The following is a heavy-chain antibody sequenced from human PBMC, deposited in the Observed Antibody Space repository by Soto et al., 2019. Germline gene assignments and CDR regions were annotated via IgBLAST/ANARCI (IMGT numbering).Heavy chain of an antibody. D-gene: IGHD2-2*01. J-gene: IGHJ4*02. CDR1: GGSISSGGYS. CDR2: IYHSGST. CDR3: ARGQVPAATIDY. Sequence: PSETLSLTCAVSGGSISSGGYSWSWIRQPPGKGLEWIGYIYHSGSTYYNPSLKSRVTISVDRSKNQFSLKLSSVTAADTAVYYCARGQVPAATIDYWGQGTLVTVSS. V-gene: IGHV4-30-2*01.